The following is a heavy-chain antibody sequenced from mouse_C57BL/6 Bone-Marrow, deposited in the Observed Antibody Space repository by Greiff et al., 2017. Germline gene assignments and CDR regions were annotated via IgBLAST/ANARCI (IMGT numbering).Heavy chain of an antibody. J-gene: IGHJ1*03. CDR3: ARSTGTRYFDV. CDR2: IDPSDSYT. Sequence: QVQLQQSGAELVMPGASVKLSCKASGYTFTSYWMHWVKQRPGQGLEWIGEIDPSDSYTNYNQKFKGKSTFTVDKSSSTAYMQLSRLTSEDSAVYYCARSTGTRYFDVWGTGTTVTVSS. V-gene: IGHV1-69*01. CDR1: GYTFTSYW. D-gene: IGHD4-1*01.